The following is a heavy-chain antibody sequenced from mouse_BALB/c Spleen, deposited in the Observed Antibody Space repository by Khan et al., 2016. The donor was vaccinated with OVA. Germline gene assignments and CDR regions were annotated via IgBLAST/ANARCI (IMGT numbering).Heavy chain of an antibody. CDR3: AAAYYRNYFDY. D-gene: IGHD2-14*01. J-gene: IGHJ2*01. CDR2: IYPGNGYT. V-gene: IGHV1S134*01. Sequence: VRLQQSGAELGRSGSSVKLSCKTSGFTFTSEGIKWGKQRHGQGLEWIGYIYPGNGYTVYNEKFQGKATLTTDTSASTAYMQFRSLTSEDSAIYFCAAAYYRNYFDYWGPGPTLTVSS. CDR1: GFTFTSEG.